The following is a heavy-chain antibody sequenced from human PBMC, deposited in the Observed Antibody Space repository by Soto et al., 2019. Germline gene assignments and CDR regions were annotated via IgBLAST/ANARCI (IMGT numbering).Heavy chain of an antibody. V-gene: IGHV1-3*01. Sequence: QVQLVQSGAEVKKPGASVKVSCKASGYTFTSYAMHWVRQAPGQRLEWLGWINAGNGNTKYSQKFQGRVTITRDTSASTDYMELSSLRSEDTAVYYCATLGSSSGYFFDYWGQGTLVTVSS. CDR3: ATLGSSSGYFFDY. J-gene: IGHJ4*02. D-gene: IGHD6-13*01. CDR2: INAGNGNT. CDR1: GYTFTSYA.